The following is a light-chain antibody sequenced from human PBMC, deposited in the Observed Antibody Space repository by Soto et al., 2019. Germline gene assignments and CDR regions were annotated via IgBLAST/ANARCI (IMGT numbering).Light chain of an antibody. CDR2: GAS. J-gene: IGKJ5*01. V-gene: IGKV3-20*01. CDR3: QQYGSSPPVT. CDR1: QSVSSSY. Sequence: IDLTQSPVTLSLSPGERATLSCRASQSVSSSYLAWYQQKPGQAPRLLIYGASSRATGIPDRFSGSGSGTDFTLTISRLEPEDFAVYYCQQYGSSPPVTFGQGTRLEIK.